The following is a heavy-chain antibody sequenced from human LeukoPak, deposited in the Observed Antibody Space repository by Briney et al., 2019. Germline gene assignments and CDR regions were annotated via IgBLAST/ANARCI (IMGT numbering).Heavy chain of an antibody. CDR3: ARSVGGYDLNY. V-gene: IGHV3-66*01. CDR1: GFNVSTNY. CDR2: IYSGGST. Sequence: GGSLRLSCAGFGFNVSTNYMSWVRQAPGKGLEWVSVIYSGGSTYYTDSVKGRFTISRDNSKNTLYLQMNSLRVEDTAVYYCARSVGGYDLNYWGQGTLVTVSS. D-gene: IGHD5-12*01. J-gene: IGHJ4*02.